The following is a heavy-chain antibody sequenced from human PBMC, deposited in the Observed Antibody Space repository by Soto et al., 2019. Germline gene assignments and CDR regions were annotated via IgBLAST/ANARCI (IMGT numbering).Heavy chain of an antibody. CDR2: INAGNGNT. Sequence: QVQLVQSGAEEKKPGASVKVSCKASGYTFTSYAMHWVRQAPGQSLEWMGWINAGNGNTKYSQKFQGRVTITRDTSASTAYMELRSLRSEDTAVYYCARDCVGATCTLDYWGQGTLVAVSS. J-gene: IGHJ4*02. V-gene: IGHV1-3*05. CDR1: GYTFTSYA. CDR3: ARDCVGATCTLDY. D-gene: IGHD1-26*01.